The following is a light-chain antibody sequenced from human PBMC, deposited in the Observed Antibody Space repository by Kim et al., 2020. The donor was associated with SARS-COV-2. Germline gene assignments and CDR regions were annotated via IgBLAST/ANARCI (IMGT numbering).Light chain of an antibody. J-gene: IGKJ1*01. CDR3: QQYHYWPRT. CDR1: QSVTLD. Sequence: PCERAHLYCRASQSVTLDPALYQQNPGQAPRPLIYGASPRATGIPARFSGSGSGTEFTLPLSSLQSEDFAVYFCQQYHYWPRTFGQGTKVDIK. V-gene: IGKV3-15*01. CDR2: GAS.